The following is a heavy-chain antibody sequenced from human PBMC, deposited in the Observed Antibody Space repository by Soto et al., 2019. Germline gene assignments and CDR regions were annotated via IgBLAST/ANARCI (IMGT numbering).Heavy chain of an antibody. Sequence: PGGSMSLSCAGSGFKFNDAWMNWVRPAPGKGLEWVGRIKSKIDGGTTGYAAPLRGRFTISRDDSKNTVYLQMNSLRTEDTAVYYCTTDRQYRTAYWGQGTLVSVSS. CDR3: TTDRQYRTAY. D-gene: IGHD3-16*02. CDR2: IKSKIDGGTT. J-gene: IGHJ4*02. V-gene: IGHV3-15*07. CDR1: GFKFNDAW.